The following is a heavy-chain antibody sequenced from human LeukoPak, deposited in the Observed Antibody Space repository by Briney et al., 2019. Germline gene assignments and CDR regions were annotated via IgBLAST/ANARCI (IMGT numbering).Heavy chain of an antibody. CDR1: GFTFSSYG. CDR3: ARDNNRHGDRPDAFDI. V-gene: IGHV3-33*01. Sequence: GSLRLSCAASGFTFSSYGMHWVRQAPGEGLEWVAVIWYDGSNKYYADSVKGRFTISRDNSKNTLYLQMNSLRAEDTAVYYCARDNNRHGDRPDAFDIWGQGTMVTVSS. CDR2: IWYDGSNK. D-gene: IGHD4-17*01. J-gene: IGHJ3*02.